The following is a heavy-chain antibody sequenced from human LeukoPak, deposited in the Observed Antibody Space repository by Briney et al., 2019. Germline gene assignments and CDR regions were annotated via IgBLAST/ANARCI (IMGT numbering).Heavy chain of an antibody. Sequence: PGGSLRFSGAASGFTVSSNYMSWVGQAPGKGLGGVSVIYSGGSTYYADSVKGRFTISRDNSKNTLYLQMNSLRAEDTAVYYCARDLVAAAGTYYYYGMDVWGQGTTVTVSS. CDR3: ARDLVAAAGTYYYYGMDV. CDR1: GFTVSSNY. D-gene: IGHD6-13*01. CDR2: IYSGGST. V-gene: IGHV3-66*01. J-gene: IGHJ6*02.